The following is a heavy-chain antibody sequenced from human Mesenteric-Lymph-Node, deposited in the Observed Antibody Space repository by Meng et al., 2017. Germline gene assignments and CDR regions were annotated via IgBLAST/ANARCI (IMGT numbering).Heavy chain of an antibody. J-gene: IGHJ4*02. V-gene: IGHV4-34*01. CDR1: GGSLSGYY. CDR3: ARGGATPMIIKY. Sequence: QGQLQQWGAGRVKPSETRALTCAVYGGSLSGYYWSWIRQPPGKGLEWMGEVYHNGVTKYSPSLRSRVVISIDTSKNQFSLNLRSVSAADTAMYYCARGGATPMIIKYWGPGTLVTVSS. D-gene: IGHD3-10*01. CDR2: VYHNGVT.